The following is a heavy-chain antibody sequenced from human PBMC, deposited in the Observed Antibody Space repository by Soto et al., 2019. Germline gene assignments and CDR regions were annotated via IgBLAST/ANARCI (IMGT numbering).Heavy chain of an antibody. V-gene: IGHV4-31*03. J-gene: IGHJ4*02. CDR1: CGSISSGGYY. CDR3: ARIFYSSGYYYIYYFDY. CDR2: IYYSGST. D-gene: IGHD3-22*01. Sequence: LSLTCTVSCGSISSGGYYWSWIRQHPGKGLEWIGYIYYSGSTYYNPSLKSRVTISVDTSKNQFSLKLSSVTAADTAVYYCARIFYSSGYYYIYYFDYWGQGTLVTVSS.